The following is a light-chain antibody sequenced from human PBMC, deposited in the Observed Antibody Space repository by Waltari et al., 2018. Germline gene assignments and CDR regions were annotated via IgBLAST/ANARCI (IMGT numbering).Light chain of an antibody. J-gene: IGKJ2*01. Sequence: DIQMTQSPSSLSASIGDRVDITCRASQDIKKFLAWYQQKPGKAPKLLISSASTLRNEVPSRFSGSGSGTDFTLTINSLQPEDFTTYYCQQLYTSPYSFGQGTKL. CDR2: SAS. CDR3: QQLYTSPYS. CDR1: QDIKKF. V-gene: IGKV1-9*01.